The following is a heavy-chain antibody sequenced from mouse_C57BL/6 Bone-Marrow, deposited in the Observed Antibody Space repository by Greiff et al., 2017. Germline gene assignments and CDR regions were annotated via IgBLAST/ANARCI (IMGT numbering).Heavy chain of an antibody. Sequence: QVQLQQPGAELVKPGASVQLSCKASCYTFTSYWMHWVKQRPGQGLEWIGMIHPNSGSTNYNEKFKSKATLTVDKSSSTAYMQLSSLTSEDSAVYYCARHYDSSYAWFAYRGQGTLVTVSA. CDR2: IHPNSGST. D-gene: IGHD1-1*01. V-gene: IGHV1-64*01. J-gene: IGHJ3*01. CDR1: CYTFTSYW. CDR3: ARHYDSSYAWFAY.